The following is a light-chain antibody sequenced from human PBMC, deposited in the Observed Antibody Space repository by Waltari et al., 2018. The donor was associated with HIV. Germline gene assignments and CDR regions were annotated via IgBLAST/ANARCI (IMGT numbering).Light chain of an antibody. V-gene: IGKV3-11*01. CDR3: QQRSDWPPT. CDR1: QSVGSY. J-gene: IGKJ1*01. CDR2: DAS. Sequence: IVLTQSPATLSLSPGERATLSCRASQSVGSYLGWYQQKPGQAPRLLIDDASNRATVMPARFSGSGSGTDFTLTISSLEPEDFAVYYCQQRSDWPPTFGQGTKVEIK.